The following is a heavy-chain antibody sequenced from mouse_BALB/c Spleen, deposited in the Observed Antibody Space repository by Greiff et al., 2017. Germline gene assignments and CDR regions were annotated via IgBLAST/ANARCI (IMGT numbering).Heavy chain of an antibody. CDR3: ASAYYRYFDY. D-gene: IGHD2-10*01. J-gene: IGHJ2*01. Sequence: VQLKESGAELVKPGASVKLSCTASGFNIKDTYMHWVKQRPEQGLEWIGRIDPANGNTKYDPKFQGKATITADTSSNTAYLQLSSLTSEDTAVYYCASAYYRYFDYWGQGTTLTVSS. V-gene: IGHV14-3*02. CDR1: GFNIKDTY. CDR2: IDPANGNT.